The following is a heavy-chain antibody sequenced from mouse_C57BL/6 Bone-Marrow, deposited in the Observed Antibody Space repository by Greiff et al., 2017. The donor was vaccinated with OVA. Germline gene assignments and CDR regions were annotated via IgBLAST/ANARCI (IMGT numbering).Heavy chain of an antibody. J-gene: IGHJ1*03. V-gene: IGHV2-6-1*01. CDR1: GFSLTSYG. Sequence: VKLVESGPGLVAPSQSLSITCTVSGFSLTSYGVHWVRQPPGKGLEWLVVIWSDGSTTYNSALKSRLSISKDNSKSQVFLKMNSLQTDDTAMYYCARHDYYYGSSPYWYFDVWGTGTTVTVSS. CDR2: IWSDGST. CDR3: ARHDYYYGSSPYWYFDV. D-gene: IGHD1-1*01.